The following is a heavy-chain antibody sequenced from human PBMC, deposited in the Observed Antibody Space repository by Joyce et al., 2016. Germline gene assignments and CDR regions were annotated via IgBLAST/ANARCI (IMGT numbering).Heavy chain of an antibody. D-gene: IGHD6-19*01. CDR2: VSDYNGKS. V-gene: IGHV1-18*01. CDR3: ARDTASYTSDWWYYFDL. J-gene: IGHJ4*02. CDR1: GYTFSTYG. Sequence: QLQLVQSGTEVKKPGASVRVSCKASGYTFSTYGFSWVRQAPAQGLEWIGWVSDYNGKSNYAQKFQGRVTMTTDTSTTTVYLDLGSLRADDTAVYYCARDTASYTSDWWYYFDLWGQGTLVTVSS.